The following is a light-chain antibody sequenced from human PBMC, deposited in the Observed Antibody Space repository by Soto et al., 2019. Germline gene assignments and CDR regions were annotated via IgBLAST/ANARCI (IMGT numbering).Light chain of an antibody. CDR3: QHRSNWPQT. V-gene: IGKV3-11*01. CDR1: QSVTTY. Sequence: EIVLTQSPATLSLSPGERATLSCRASQSVTTYLAWYQQKPGQAPRLLIYDASNRATSIPARFSGSGSGTDFTLTISSLEPEDFAVYYGQHRSNWPQTFGQGTKVEIK. CDR2: DAS. J-gene: IGKJ1*01.